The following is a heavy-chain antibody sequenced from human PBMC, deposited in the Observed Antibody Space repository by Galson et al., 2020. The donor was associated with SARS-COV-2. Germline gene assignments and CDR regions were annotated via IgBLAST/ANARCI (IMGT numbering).Heavy chain of an antibody. Sequence: GESMRLSCVAAAFTFSSIWMSCVRQAPEKGLEWEANINPDGTETYYVDSVKGRFTISRDNAKNSLFLQMNSLRADDTDVYYCARDGVAPGVYLDNWGHGALVTVSS. CDR3: ARDGVAPGVYLDN. D-gene: IGHD6-13*01. CDR1: AFTFSSIW. V-gene: IGHV3-7*03. CDR2: INPDGTET. J-gene: IGHJ4*01.